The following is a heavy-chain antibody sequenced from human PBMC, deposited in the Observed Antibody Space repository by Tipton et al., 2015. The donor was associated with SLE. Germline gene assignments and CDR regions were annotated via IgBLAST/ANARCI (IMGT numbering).Heavy chain of an antibody. V-gene: IGHV3-30*04. CDR3: ARANYYDSSGTFEY. CDR2: ISYDGSNK. J-gene: IGHJ4*02. Sequence: SLRLSCAASGFTFSSYAMHWVRQAPGKGLEWVAFISYDGSNKYYADSVKGRFTISRDNSKNTLYLQMNSLRAEDTAVYYCARANYYDSSGTFEYWGQGTPVTVSS. CDR1: GFTFSSYA. D-gene: IGHD3-22*01.